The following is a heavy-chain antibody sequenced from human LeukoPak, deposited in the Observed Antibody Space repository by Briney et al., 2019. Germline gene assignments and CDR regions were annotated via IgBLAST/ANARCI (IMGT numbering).Heavy chain of an antibody. V-gene: IGHV3-21*01. D-gene: IGHD2-15*01. Sequence: GGSLRLSCAASGFTFSSYSMNWVRQAPGKGLEWVSSISSSSSYIYYVDSVKGRFTISRDNAKNSLYLQMNSLRAEDTAVYYCARQGYCSGGSCYSYDAFDIWGQGTMVTVSS. CDR3: ARQGYCSGGSCYSYDAFDI. J-gene: IGHJ3*02. CDR2: ISSSSSYI. CDR1: GFTFSSYS.